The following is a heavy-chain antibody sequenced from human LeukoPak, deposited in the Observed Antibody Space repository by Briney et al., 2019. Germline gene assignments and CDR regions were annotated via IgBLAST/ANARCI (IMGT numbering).Heavy chain of an antibody. CDR1: GFTFSDYY. Sequence: TGGSQRLSCAASGFTFSDYYMSWIRQAPGKGLEWVSYISSSGSTIYYADSVKGRFTISRDNAKNSLYLQMNSLRAEDTAVYYCANSLYSSSSADYWGQGTLVTVSS. J-gene: IGHJ4*02. CDR2: ISSSGSTI. D-gene: IGHD6-6*01. CDR3: ANSLYSSSSADY. V-gene: IGHV3-11*01.